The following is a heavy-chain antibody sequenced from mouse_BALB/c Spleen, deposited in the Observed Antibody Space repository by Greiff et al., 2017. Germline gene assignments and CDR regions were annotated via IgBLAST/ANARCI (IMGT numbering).Heavy chain of an antibody. CDR2: INPDSSTI. J-gene: IGHJ2*01. CDR1: GFDFSRYW. CDR3: AREKFYYDYANFDY. Sequence: EVKLMESGGVLVQPGGSLKLSCAASGFDFSRYWMSWVRQAPGKGLEWIGEINPDSSTINYTPSLKDKFIISRDNAKNTLYLQMSKVRSEDTALYYCAREKFYYDYANFDYWGQGTTLTVSS. V-gene: IGHV4-1*02. D-gene: IGHD2-4*01.